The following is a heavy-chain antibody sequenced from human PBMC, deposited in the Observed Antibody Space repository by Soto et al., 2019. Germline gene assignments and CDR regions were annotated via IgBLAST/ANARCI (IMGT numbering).Heavy chain of an antibody. CDR2: INPSGGST. D-gene: IGHD3-3*01. CDR1: GYTFTSYY. J-gene: IGHJ6*02. Sequence: ASVKVSCKASGYTFTSYYMHWVRQAPGQGLEWMGIINPSGGSTSYAQKFQGRVTMTRDTSTSTVYVELSSLRSEDTAVYYCAREEFTYYDFWSGYSQPSGMDVWGQGTTVTVSS. V-gene: IGHV1-46*01. CDR3: AREEFTYYDFWSGYSQPSGMDV.